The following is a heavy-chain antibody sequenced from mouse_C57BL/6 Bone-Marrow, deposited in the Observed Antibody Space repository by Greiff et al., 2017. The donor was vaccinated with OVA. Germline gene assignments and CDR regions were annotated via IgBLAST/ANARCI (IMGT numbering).Heavy chain of an antibody. CDR2: IHPNSGST. V-gene: IGHV1-64*01. D-gene: IGHD2-1*01. CDR3: ARRSLPWYFDV. Sequence: QVQLQQPGAELVKPGASVKLSCKASGYTFTSYWMHWVKQRPGQGLEWIGMIHPNSGSTNYNEKFKSKATLTVDQSSSTAYMQLSSLTSEDSAVYYCARRSLPWYFDVWGTGTTVTVSS. CDR1: GYTFTSYW. J-gene: IGHJ1*03.